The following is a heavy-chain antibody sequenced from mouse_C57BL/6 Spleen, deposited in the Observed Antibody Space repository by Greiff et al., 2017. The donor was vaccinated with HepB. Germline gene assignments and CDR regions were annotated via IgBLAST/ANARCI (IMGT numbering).Heavy chain of an antibody. CDR3: TQAYYSNFFDY. CDR1: GFTFSNYW. D-gene: IGHD2-5*01. CDR2: IRLKSDNYAT. Sequence: DVKLVESGGGLVQPGGSMKLSCVASGFTFSNYWMNWVRQSPEKGLEWVAQIRLKSDNYATHYAESVKGRFTISRDDSKSSVYLQMNNLRAEDTGIYYCTQAYYSNFFDYWGQGTTLTVSS. V-gene: IGHV6-3*01. J-gene: IGHJ2*01.